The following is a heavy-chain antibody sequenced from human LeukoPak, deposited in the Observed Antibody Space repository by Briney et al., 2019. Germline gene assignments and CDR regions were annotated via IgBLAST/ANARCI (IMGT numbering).Heavy chain of an antibody. Sequence: GGSLRLSCAASGFTFSNSAVSWVRQAPGKGLEWVSSVSASGGYTYYADSVKGRFTISRDNSRNTLHLQMNSLRAEDTAIYYCVHGNAFDHWGQGTLVTVSS. D-gene: IGHD1-1*01. CDR2: VSASGGYT. CDR3: VHGNAFDH. V-gene: IGHV3-23*01. J-gene: IGHJ4*02. CDR1: GFTFSNSA.